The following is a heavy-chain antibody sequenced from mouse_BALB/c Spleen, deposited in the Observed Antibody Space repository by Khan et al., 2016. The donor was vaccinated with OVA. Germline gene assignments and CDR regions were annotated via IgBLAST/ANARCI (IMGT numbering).Heavy chain of an antibody. V-gene: IGHV1-5*01. Sequence: VRLQQSGTVLARPGASVKMSCKASGYSFSSYLIHWVKQRPGQGLEWIGGIYPGNSDTSYNKKFKDKAKLTAGTSASTAYMELSSLTNEDASVYYCTRGGYSSFAYWGQGTLVTVSA. J-gene: IGHJ3*01. D-gene: IGHD1-3*01. CDR3: TRGGYSSFAY. CDR2: IYPGNSDT. CDR1: GYSFSSYL.